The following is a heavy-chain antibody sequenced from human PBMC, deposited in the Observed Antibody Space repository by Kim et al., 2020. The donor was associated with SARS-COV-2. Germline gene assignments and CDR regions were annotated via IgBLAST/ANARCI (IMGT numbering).Heavy chain of an antibody. Sequence: ASVKVSCKASGYTFTSYAMHWVRQAPGQRLEWMGWINAGNGNTKYSQKFQGRVTITRDTSASTAYMELSSLRSEDTAVYYCARGLGLRRGYYYMDVWGKGTTVTVSS. CDR1: GYTFTSYA. CDR3: ARGLGLRRGYYYMDV. V-gene: IGHV1-3*01. CDR2: INAGNGNT. J-gene: IGHJ6*03. D-gene: IGHD5-12*01.